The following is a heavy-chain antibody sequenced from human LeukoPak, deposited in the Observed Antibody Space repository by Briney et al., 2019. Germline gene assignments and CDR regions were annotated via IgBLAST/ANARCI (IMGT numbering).Heavy chain of an antibody. Sequence: SETLSLTCTVSGGSISSSSYYWGWIRQPPGKGLEWIGSIYYSGSTYYNPSLKSRVTISVDTSKNQFSLKLSSVTAADTAVYYCASPRPAFDIWGQGTMVTVSS. CDR1: GGSISSSSYY. CDR3: ASPRPAFDI. CDR2: IYYSGST. V-gene: IGHV4-39*01. J-gene: IGHJ3*02.